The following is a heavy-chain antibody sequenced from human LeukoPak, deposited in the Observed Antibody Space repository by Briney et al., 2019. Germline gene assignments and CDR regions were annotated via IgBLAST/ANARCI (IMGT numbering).Heavy chain of an antibody. CDR2: INHSGST. Sequence: PSETLSLTCAVYGGSFSGHYWSWIRQPPGKGLEWIGEINHSGSTNYNPSLKSRVTISVDTSKNQSSLKLSSVTAADTGVYYCARGQYRRDYWGQGTLVTVSS. D-gene: IGHD2-2*01. CDR1: GGSFSGHY. V-gene: IGHV4-34*01. CDR3: ARGQYRRDY. J-gene: IGHJ4*02.